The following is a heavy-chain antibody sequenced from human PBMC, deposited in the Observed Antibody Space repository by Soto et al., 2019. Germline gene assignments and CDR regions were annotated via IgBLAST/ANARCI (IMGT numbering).Heavy chain of an antibody. V-gene: IGHV4-4*02. Sequence: TLSLTCAVSGGSISTTNWWSWVRQPPGKGLEWIGEIYHSGSTNYNPSLKSRVTISVDKSKNQFSLNLNSVTAADTAVYYCARLDGYSSGWSFDYWGQGTLVTVSS. CDR1: GGSISTTNW. J-gene: IGHJ4*02. D-gene: IGHD6-19*01. CDR2: IYHSGST. CDR3: ARLDGYSSGWSFDY.